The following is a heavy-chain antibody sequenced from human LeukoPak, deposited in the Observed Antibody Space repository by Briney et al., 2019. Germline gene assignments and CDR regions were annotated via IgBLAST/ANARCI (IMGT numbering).Heavy chain of an antibody. V-gene: IGHV3-30*03. CDR2: ISYDGSNK. D-gene: IGHD5-12*01. CDR1: GFTFSSYG. J-gene: IGHJ4*02. CDR3: ARDRSSYEYYFDS. Sequence: GGSLRLSCAASGFTFSSYGMHWVRQAPGKGLEWVAVISYDGSNKYYADSVKGRFTISRDNSKNTLYLQMNSLRAEDTAVYYCARDRSSYEYYFDSWGQGTLVTVSS.